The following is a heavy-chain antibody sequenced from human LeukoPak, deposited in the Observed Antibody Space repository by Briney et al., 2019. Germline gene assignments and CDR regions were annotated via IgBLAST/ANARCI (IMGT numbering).Heavy chain of an antibody. J-gene: IGHJ4*02. CDR1: GFTFSSYA. CDR2: ISGSGGST. CDR3: AKVPFAWFGERDYYFDY. Sequence: QSGGSLRLSCAASGFTFSSYAMSWVRQAPGKGLEWVSAISGSGGSTYYADSVKGRFTISRDNSKNTLYLQMSSLRAEDTAVYYCAKVPFAWFGERDYYFDYWGQGTLVTVSS. V-gene: IGHV3-23*01. D-gene: IGHD3-10*01.